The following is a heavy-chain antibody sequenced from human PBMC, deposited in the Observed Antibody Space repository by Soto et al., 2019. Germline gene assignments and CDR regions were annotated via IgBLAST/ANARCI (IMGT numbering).Heavy chain of an antibody. J-gene: IGHJ6*02. Sequence: ASVKVSCKASGYTFTGYYMHWVRHAPGQGLEWMGWINPNSGGTNYAQKFQGWVTMTRDTSISAAYMELSRLRSDDTAVYYCAREGYRPYYYYYYGMDVWGQGTTVTVSS. CDR1: GYTFTGYY. V-gene: IGHV1-2*04. CDR2: INPNSGGT. D-gene: IGHD5-18*01. CDR3: AREGYRPYYYYYYGMDV.